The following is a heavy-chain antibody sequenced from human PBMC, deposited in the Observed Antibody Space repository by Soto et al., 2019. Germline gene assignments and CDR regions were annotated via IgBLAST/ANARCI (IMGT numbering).Heavy chain of an antibody. CDR2: IGVPGDP. D-gene: IGHD6-13*01. Sequence: EVQLVESGGGLVQPGGSLRLSCAASGFTLSSYDMHWVRQAAGKTLEWVSAIGVPGDPFYPDSVKGRFTISRENARNSLYLQMNSLRAGDTAGYYCARGQRAEAGSWYFDSWGQGTLVTVSS. V-gene: IGHV3-13*05. CDR3: ARGQRAEAGSWYFDS. CDR1: GFTLSSYD. J-gene: IGHJ4*02.